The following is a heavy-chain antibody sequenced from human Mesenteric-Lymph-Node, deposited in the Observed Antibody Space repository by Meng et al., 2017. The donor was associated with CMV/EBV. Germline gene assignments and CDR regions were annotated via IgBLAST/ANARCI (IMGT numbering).Heavy chain of an antibody. CDR2: IYWDDDK. J-gene: IGHJ4*02. V-gene: IGHV2-5*02. CDR1: GFSLRTSGVG. CDR3: ARGIAVAGTRSTLDY. Sequence: SGFSLRTSGVGVGWIRQPPGKALEWLALIYWDDDKRYSPSLKSRLTITKDTSKNQVVLTMTNMDPVDTATYYCARGIAVAGTRSTLDYWGQGTLVTVSS. D-gene: IGHD6-19*01.